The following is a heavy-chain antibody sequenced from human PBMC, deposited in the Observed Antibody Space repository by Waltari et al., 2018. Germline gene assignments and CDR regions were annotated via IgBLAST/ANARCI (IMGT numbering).Heavy chain of an antibody. CDR1: GGSITSDH. Sequence: QVQVQESGPGLLKPSETLSLTCTVSGGSITSDHWSWIRQPAGKGLAWIGRFLNSGNIYYNPSLKKRVTMSVDTSKNQFSLKVSSVTAADTAVYYCARDSRSYRFDPWGQGTLVTVSS. J-gene: IGHJ5*02. CDR3: ARDSRSYRFDP. CDR2: FLNSGNI. V-gene: IGHV4-4*07. D-gene: IGHD6-6*01.